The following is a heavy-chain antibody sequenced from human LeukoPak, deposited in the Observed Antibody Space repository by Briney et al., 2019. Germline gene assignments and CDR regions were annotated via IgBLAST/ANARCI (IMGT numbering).Heavy chain of an antibody. CDR2: IGGSGIST. CDR1: GFSFSTSA. Sequence: QTGGSLRLSCSASGFSFSTSAMNWVRQAPGKGLQWVSGIGGSGISTYYAASVKGRFTISRDNSNNTLYLHMRSLRADDTAVYFCARKVRASLPDWGQGILVTVAS. V-gene: IGHV3-23*01. CDR3: ARKVRASLPD. J-gene: IGHJ4*02.